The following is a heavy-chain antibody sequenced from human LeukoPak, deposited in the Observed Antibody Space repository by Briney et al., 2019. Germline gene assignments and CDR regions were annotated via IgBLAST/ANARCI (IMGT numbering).Heavy chain of an antibody. CDR3: ARALYYGSGSGMDV. J-gene: IGHJ6*04. CDR1: GGSISSYY. CDR2: IYYSGST. V-gene: IGHV4-59*01. Sequence: SETLSLTCTVSGGSISSYYWSWIRQPPGRGLEWIGYIYYSGSTNYNPSLKSRVTISVDTSKNQFSLELSSVTAADTAVYYCARALYYGSGSGMDVWGKGTTVTVSS. D-gene: IGHD3-10*01.